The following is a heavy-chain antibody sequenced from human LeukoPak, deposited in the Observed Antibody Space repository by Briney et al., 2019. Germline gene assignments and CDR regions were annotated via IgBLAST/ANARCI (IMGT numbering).Heavy chain of an antibody. CDR3: AGAPSSRAPNFDY. CDR1: GFTFSSYA. D-gene: IGHD2-15*01. CDR2: ISYDGSNK. V-gene: IGHV3-30*04. Sequence: GRSLKLSCAASGFTFSSYAMHWVRQAPGKGLEWVAVISYDGSNKYYADSVKDRFTISRDNSKNTLYLQMNSLRAEDTAVYYCAGAPSSRAPNFDYWGQGTLVTVSS. J-gene: IGHJ4*02.